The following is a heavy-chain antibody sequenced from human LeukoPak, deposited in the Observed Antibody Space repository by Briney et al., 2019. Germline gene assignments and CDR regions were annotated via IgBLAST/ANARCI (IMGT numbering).Heavy chain of an antibody. CDR3: ASCGWGSYRHNVAFDI. CDR2: ISSSGSTI. V-gene: IGHV3-11*01. CDR1: GFTFCDFY. Sequence: PGGTLRLSCAASGFTFCDFYMSWIRQAPGQGLEGGSYISSSGSTIYYADSVKGRFTISRHNAKNSLYLQMNSLRAEDTAVYYCASCGWGSYRHNVAFDIWGQGTMVTVSS. D-gene: IGHD3-16*02. J-gene: IGHJ3*02.